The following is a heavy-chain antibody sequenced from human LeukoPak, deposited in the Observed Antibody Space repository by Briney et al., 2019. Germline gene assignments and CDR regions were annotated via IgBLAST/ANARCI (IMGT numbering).Heavy chain of an antibody. CDR3: AKDYDSSGYTPEEYYFDY. J-gene: IGHJ4*02. Sequence: AGGSLRLSCAASGFTFTSYAMSWVRQAPGKGLEWVSAIRGSGGSTYYADSVKGRFTISRDNSKNTLYLQMNSLRAEDTAVYYCAKDYDSSGYTPEEYYFDYWGQGTLVTVSS. D-gene: IGHD3-22*01. V-gene: IGHV3-23*01. CDR2: IRGSGGST. CDR1: GFTFTSYA.